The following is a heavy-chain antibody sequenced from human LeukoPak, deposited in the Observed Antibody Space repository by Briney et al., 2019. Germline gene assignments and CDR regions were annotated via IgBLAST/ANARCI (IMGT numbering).Heavy chain of an antibody. D-gene: IGHD2-2*01. Sequence: PGGSLRLSCAASGFTFSNAWMSWVRQAPGKGLEWVGRIKSKTDGGTTDYAAPVKGRFTISRDDSKNTLYLQMNSLKTEDTAVYYCAKGGRGRDCSSTSCYNYFDYWGQGTLVTVSS. CDR2: IKSKTDGGTT. CDR3: AKGGRGRDCSSTSCYNYFDY. CDR1: GFTFSNAW. V-gene: IGHV3-15*01. J-gene: IGHJ4*02.